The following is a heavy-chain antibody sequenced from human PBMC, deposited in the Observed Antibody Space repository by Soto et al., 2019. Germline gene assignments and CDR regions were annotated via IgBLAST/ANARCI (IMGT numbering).Heavy chain of an antibody. CDR3: ARPEEADCWSEFDI. CDR2: ISSSSSTI. V-gene: IGHV3-48*01. J-gene: IGHJ3*02. D-gene: IGHD3-3*01. CDR1: GFTFSSYS. Sequence: EVQLVESGGGLVQPGGSLRLSCAASGFTFSSYSMNWVRQAPGKGLEWVSYISSSSSTIYYADSVKGRFTISRDNAKNSLYLQMNSLRSVDTAVYYIARPEEADCWSEFDIWGQGTMVTVSS.